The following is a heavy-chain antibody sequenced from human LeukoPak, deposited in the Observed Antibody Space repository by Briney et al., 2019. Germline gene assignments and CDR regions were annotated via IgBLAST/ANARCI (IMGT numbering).Heavy chain of an antibody. J-gene: IGHJ6*03. Sequence: PGGSLRLSCAASGFTFSSYSMNWVRQAPGKGLEWVSSISSSSSYIYYADSVKGRFTISRDNAKNSLYLQMNSLRAEDTAVYYCASGYYDFWSGYFRPYYYYYMDVWGKGTTVTVSS. D-gene: IGHD3-3*01. CDR3: ASGYYDFWSGYFRPYYYYYMDV. CDR1: GFTFSSYS. CDR2: ISSSSSYI. V-gene: IGHV3-21*01.